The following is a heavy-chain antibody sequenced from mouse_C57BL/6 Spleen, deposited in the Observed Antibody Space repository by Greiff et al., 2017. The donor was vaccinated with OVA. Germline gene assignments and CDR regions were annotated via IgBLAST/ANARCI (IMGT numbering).Heavy chain of an antibody. D-gene: IGHD1-1*01. CDR3: ARMVGYYGSSYDYAMDY. CDR1: GFTFSDYG. Sequence: EVKLVESGGGLVKPGGSLKLSCAASGFTFSDYGMHWVRQAPEKGLEWVAYISSGRSTIYYPATVKGRFTISRDNAKNTLVLQMTSLRSEDTAMYYCARMVGYYGSSYDYAMDYWGQGTSVTVSS. J-gene: IGHJ4*01. V-gene: IGHV5-17*01. CDR2: ISSGRSTI.